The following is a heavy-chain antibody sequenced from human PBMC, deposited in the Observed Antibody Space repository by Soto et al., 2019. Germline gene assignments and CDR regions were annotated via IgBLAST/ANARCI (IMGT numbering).Heavy chain of an antibody. Sequence: SETLSLTCAVYGGSFSGYYWGWIRQPPGKGLEWIGEINHSGSTNYNPSLKSRVTISVDTSKNQFSLKLSSVTAADTAVYYCASREDSGYSDYWGQGTLVTVSS. CDR2: INHSGST. D-gene: IGHD1-26*01. CDR1: GGSFSGYY. V-gene: IGHV4-34*01. CDR3: ASREDSGYSDY. J-gene: IGHJ4*03.